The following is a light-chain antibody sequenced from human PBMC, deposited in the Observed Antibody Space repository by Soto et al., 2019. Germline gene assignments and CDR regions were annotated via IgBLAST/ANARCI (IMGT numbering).Light chain of an antibody. V-gene: IGKV3-15*01. J-gene: IGKJ4*01. CDR1: QSVTSN. CDR2: GTF. CDR3: QQYNNWTPLT. Sequence: IVLTQSPATLSVSPGERATLSCRASQSVTSNLAWYQQKPGQAPRLLIYGTFTRATGSPARFSGSGSGTEFTLTISSLQYEDFAVYYCQQYNNWTPLTFGGGTKVDIK.